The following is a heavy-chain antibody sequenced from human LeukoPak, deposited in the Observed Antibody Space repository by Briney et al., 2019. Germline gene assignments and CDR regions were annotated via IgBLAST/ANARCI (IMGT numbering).Heavy chain of an antibody. V-gene: IGHV3-23*01. CDR1: GFTFSSYA. CDR3: AKGEMYYYDSSGYYGFDY. Sequence: QPGGSLRLSCAASGFTFSSYAMSWVRQASGKGLEWVSAISGSGGSTYYADSVKGRFTISRDNSKNTLYLQMNSLRAEDTAVYYCAKGEMYYYDSSGYYGFDYWGQGTLVTVSS. J-gene: IGHJ4*02. D-gene: IGHD3-22*01. CDR2: ISGSGGST.